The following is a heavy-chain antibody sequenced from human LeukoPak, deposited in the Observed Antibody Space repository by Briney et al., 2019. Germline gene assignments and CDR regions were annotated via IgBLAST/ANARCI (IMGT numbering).Heavy chain of an antibody. J-gene: IGHJ4*02. D-gene: IGHD3-10*01. CDR3: ATVSLYGSGSYDY. CDR2: IIPIFGTA. Sequence: ASVTVSCTASGYTFTSYYMHWVRQAPGQGLEWMGGIIPIFGTANYAQKFQGRVTITADKSTSTAYMELSSLRSEDTAVYYCATVSLYGSGSYDYWGQGTLVTVSS. V-gene: IGHV1-69*06. CDR1: GYTFTSYY.